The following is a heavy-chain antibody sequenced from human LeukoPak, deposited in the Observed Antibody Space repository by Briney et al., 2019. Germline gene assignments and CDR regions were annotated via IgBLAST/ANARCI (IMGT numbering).Heavy chain of an antibody. CDR2: IYYSGST. D-gene: IGHD6-13*01. CDR1: GGSISSGDYY. V-gene: IGHV4-30-4*01. CDR3: ARDIAAAGFDY. Sequence: TSETLSLTCTVSGGSISSGDYYWSWIRQPPGKGLEWIGYIYYSGSTYYNPSLKSRVTISVDTSKNQFSLKLSSVTAADTAVYYCARDIAAAGFDYWGQGTLVTVSS. J-gene: IGHJ4*02.